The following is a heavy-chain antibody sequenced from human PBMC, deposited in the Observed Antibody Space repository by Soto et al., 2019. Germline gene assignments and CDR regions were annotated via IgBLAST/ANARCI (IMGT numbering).Heavy chain of an antibody. V-gene: IGHV3-23*01. CDR3: AKDQDIVASPYFDY. D-gene: IGHD5-12*01. Sequence: GGSLRLACAAPGFTFSSYAMRGVRQAPGKGLEWVSAMSGSGGSTYYAESVKGRFTISSNNSKNTLYLKMNSLRAEDTAVYYCAKDQDIVASPYFDYWGQGTLVTVSS. J-gene: IGHJ4*02. CDR1: GFTFSSYA. CDR2: MSGSGGST.